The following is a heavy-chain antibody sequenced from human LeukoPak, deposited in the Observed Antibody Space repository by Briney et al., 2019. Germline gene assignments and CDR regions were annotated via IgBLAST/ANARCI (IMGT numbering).Heavy chain of an antibody. CDR3: ARGVGYCSSTSCSNRGYYYGMDV. CDR2: ISSSSSYI. V-gene: IGHV3-21*01. J-gene: IGHJ6*02. CDR1: GFTFSSYS. D-gene: IGHD2-2*01. Sequence: GGSLRLSCAASGFTFSSYSMNWVRQAPGKGLEWVSSISSSSSYIYYADSVKGRFTISRDNAKNSLYLQMNSLRAEDTAVYYCARGVGYCSSTSCSNRGYYYGMDVWGQGTTVTVSS.